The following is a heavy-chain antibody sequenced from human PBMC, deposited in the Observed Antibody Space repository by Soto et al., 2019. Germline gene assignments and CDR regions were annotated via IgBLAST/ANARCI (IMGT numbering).Heavy chain of an antibody. Sequence: PSETLSLTCSLSGDSISGDSSYWVWIRQPPGKGLEWIGSIYYSGSTFYNPSLKSRVTVSIDTSKNQFSLKLSSVTAADTAVYYCARWEYADVDLTHWYFDLWGRGSLVTVSS. D-gene: IGHD1-26*01. J-gene: IGHJ2*01. V-gene: IGHV4-39*01. CDR2: IYYSGST. CDR1: GDSISGDSSY. CDR3: ARWEYADVDLTHWYFDL.